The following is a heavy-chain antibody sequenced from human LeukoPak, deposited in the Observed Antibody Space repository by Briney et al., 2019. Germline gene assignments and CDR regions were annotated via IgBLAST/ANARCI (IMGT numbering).Heavy chain of an antibody. CDR2: INPNTGVT. CDR1: GYTFTGYY. J-gene: IGHJ4*02. V-gene: IGHV1-2*02. Sequence: GASVKVSCKASGYTFTGYYMHWVRQAPGQGLEWMGWINPNTGVTNYAQKLQGRVTMTTDTSTSTAYMELRSLRSDDTAVYYCARDQAGYCSSTSCPIDYWGQGTLVTVSS. D-gene: IGHD2-2*01. CDR3: ARDQAGYCSSTSCPIDY.